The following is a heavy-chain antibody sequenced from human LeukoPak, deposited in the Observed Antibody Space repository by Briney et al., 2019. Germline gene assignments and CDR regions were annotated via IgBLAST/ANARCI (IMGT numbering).Heavy chain of an antibody. CDR1: GYTFTSYY. CDR3: ARDDYYDSSGYSPEGY. D-gene: IGHD3-22*01. V-gene: IGHV1-46*01. Sequence: GASVEVSCKASGYTFTSYYMHWVRQAPGQGLEWMGIINPSGGSTSYAQKFQGRVTMTRDTSTSTVYMELSSLRSEDTAVYYCARDDYYDSSGYSPEGYWGQGTLVTVSS. CDR2: INPSGGST. J-gene: IGHJ4*02.